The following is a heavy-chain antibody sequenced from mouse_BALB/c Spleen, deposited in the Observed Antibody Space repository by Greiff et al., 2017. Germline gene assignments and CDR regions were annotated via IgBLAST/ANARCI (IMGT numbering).Heavy chain of an antibody. CDR2: ISYSGST. Sequence: DVKLQESGPGLVKPSQSLSLTCTVTGYSITSDYAWNWIRQFPGNKLEWMGYISYSGSTSYNPSLNSRISITRDTSKNQFFLQLNSVTTEDTATYYCATGTWFAYWGQGTLVTVSA. V-gene: IGHV3-2*02. CDR3: ATGTWFAY. J-gene: IGHJ3*01. D-gene: IGHD4-1*01. CDR1: GYSITSDYA.